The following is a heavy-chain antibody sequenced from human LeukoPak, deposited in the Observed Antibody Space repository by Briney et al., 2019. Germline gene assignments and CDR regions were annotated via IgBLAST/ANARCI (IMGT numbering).Heavy chain of an antibody. CDR3: ARDLQIGCSGGKTEGKRNCGLWFDP. Sequence: PGGSLRLSCAASGFTFSSYSMNWVRQAPGKGLEWVSSISSSSSYIYYADSVKGRFTISRDNAKNSLYLQMNSLRAEDTAVYYRARDLQIGCSGGKTEGKRNCGLWFDPWGQGTLVTVSS. V-gene: IGHV3-21*01. CDR1: GFTFSSYS. D-gene: IGHD2-15*01. J-gene: IGHJ5*02. CDR2: ISSSSSYI.